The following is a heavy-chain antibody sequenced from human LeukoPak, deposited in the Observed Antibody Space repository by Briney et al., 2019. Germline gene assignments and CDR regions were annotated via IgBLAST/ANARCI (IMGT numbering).Heavy chain of an antibody. CDR3: ARDPRLRYCSSTSCYYYYYYGMDV. D-gene: IGHD2-2*01. Sequence: SAKVSCKASGGSFSSYAISWVRQAPGQGLEWMGGIIPIIGTANYAQKFQGRVTITADESTSTAYMELSSLRSEGTAVYYCARDPRLRYCSSTSCYYYYYYGMDVWGQGTTVTVSS. V-gene: IGHV1-69*01. CDR2: IIPIIGTA. CDR1: GGSFSSYA. J-gene: IGHJ6*02.